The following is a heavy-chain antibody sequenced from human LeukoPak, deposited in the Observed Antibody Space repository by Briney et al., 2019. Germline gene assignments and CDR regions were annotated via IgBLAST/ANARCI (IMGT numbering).Heavy chain of an antibody. CDR1: GFTVSSNC. V-gene: IGHV3-66*01. CDR2: IYSGGST. J-gene: IGHJ4*02. CDR3: ASTRYCSSTSCYVPRFDY. D-gene: IGHD2-2*01. Sequence: PGGSLRLSCAASGFTVSSNCMSWVRQAPGKGLEWVSVIYSGGSTYYADSVKGRFTISRDNSKNTLYLQMNSLRAEDTAVYYCASTRYCSSTSCYVPRFDYWGQGTLVTVSS.